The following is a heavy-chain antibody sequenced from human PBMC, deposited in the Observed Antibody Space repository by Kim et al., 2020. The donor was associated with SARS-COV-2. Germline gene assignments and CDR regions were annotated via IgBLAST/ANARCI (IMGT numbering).Heavy chain of an antibody. D-gene: IGHD3-22*01. V-gene: IGHV1-2*02. CDR2: INTNSGGT. CDR1: GYTFTDYY. J-gene: IGHJ3*02. CDR3: ARGGLYYYDSSGYYGDAFDI. Sequence: ASVKVSCKASGYTFTDYYMHWVRQAPGQGLEWMGWINTNSGGTNYAQKFQGRVTMTRDTSISTAYMELSRLRSDDTAVYYCARGGLYYYDSSGYYGDAFDIWGQGTMVTVSS.